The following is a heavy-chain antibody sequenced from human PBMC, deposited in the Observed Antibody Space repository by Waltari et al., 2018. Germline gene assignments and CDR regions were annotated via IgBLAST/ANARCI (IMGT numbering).Heavy chain of an antibody. CDR1: GFTVSSNY. D-gene: IGHD6-25*01. Sequence: DVELVESGGGLIQPGGSLRLSCAASGFTVSSNYMTWVRQAPGKGLWWVLFIYSASTPNYADSLKVLFTISRHNAKNTLYLQMNSLRGEDTAVYYCARGRLVGYYYYYMDVWGKGTTVTVSS. J-gene: IGHJ6*03. V-gene: IGHV3-53*01. CDR3: ARGRLVGYYYYYMDV. CDR2: IYSASTP.